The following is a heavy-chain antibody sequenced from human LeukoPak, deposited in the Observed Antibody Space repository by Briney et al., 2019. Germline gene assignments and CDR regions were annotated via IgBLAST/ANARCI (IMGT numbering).Heavy chain of an antibody. CDR2: IYYSGST. Sequence: SETRSLTCTVSGGSISSSSYYWGWIRQPPGKGLEWIGSIYYSGSTYYNPSLKSRVTISVDTSKNQFSLKLSSVTAADTAVYYCARDHLAAAGAFFDDYWGQGTLVTVSS. J-gene: IGHJ4*02. D-gene: IGHD6-13*01. V-gene: IGHV4-39*07. CDR1: GGSISSSSYY. CDR3: ARDHLAAAGAFFDDY.